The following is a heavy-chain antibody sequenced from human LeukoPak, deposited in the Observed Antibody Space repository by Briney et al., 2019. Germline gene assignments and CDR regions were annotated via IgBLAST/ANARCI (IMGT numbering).Heavy chain of an antibody. CDR3: ARDLPGGGNFDY. V-gene: IGHV4-31*03. Sequence: SQTLSLTCTVSGGSISSGGYYWSWIRQHPGKGLEWIGYIYYSGSTYYNPSLKSRVTILVDTSKNQFSLKLSSVTAADTAVYYCARDLPGGGNFDYGGQGTLAPVPS. D-gene: IGHD3-16*01. CDR1: GGSISSGGYY. CDR2: IYYSGST. J-gene: IGHJ4*02.